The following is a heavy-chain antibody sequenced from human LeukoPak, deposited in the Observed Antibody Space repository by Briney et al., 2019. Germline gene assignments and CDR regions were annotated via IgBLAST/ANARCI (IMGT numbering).Heavy chain of an antibody. V-gene: IGHV4-59*01. D-gene: IGHD1-26*01. CDR1: GASISSYY. Sequence: SETLSLTCTVSGASISSYYWSWIRQPPGKGVEWIGYIYYSGSTNYNPSLKSRVTISVDTSKSQFSLKLSSVTAADTAVYYCARGRGSQGYWGQGTLVTVSS. CDR2: IYYSGST. CDR3: ARGRGSQGY. J-gene: IGHJ4*02.